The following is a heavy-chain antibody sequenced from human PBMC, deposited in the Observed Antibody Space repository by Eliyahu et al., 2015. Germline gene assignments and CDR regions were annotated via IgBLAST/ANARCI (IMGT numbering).Heavy chain of an antibody. Sequence: EVQLLESGGGLVQPGGSLRLSCAASGFTFSTYAMNWVRQAPGKGLEWVSSISDSAGSTYYADSVKGRFTISRDNSKNTLSLQMNSLRAEDTAVYYCATTVFIPYYFDYWGQGTLVTVSS. V-gene: IGHV3-23*01. J-gene: IGHJ4*02. CDR2: ISDSAGST. CDR3: ATTVFIPYYFDY. D-gene: IGHD3-22*01. CDR1: GFTFSTYA.